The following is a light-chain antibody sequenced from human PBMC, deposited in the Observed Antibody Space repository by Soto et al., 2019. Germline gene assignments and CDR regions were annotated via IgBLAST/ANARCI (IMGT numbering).Light chain of an antibody. J-gene: IGKJ1*01. V-gene: IGKV3-15*01. CDR2: GAS. Sequence: EIVTKQSPATLSVSPGERATLYCRASQSVRSDLVWYQQKPGQAPRLLIYGASTRATAIPARYSGSGSGTEFNLTISSLQSEDFAVYYCQQYNNWLRTFGQGTKVDI. CDR3: QQYNNWLRT. CDR1: QSVRSD.